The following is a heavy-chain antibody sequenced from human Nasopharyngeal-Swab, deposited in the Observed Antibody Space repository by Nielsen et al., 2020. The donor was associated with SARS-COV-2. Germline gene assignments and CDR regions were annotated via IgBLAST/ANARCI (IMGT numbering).Heavy chain of an antibody. D-gene: IGHD1-26*01. CDR3: VRDTGAWDFDY. Sequence: GGSLRLSCVGSGFILSNYLMSCVRQAPGRGLEWVANIRRDSGARFYVDSVKGRFTISRDNAKNSLYLQMNSLRAEDTAVYYCVRDTGAWDFDYWGQGTLITVSS. CDR1: GFILSNYL. J-gene: IGHJ4*02. V-gene: IGHV3-7*01. CDR2: IRRDSGAR.